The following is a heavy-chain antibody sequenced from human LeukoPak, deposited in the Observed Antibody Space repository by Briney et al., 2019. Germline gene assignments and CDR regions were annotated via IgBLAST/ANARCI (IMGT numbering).Heavy chain of an antibody. J-gene: IGHJ4*02. CDR3: ARINYDYVWGSYRYTFDY. CDR2: IYYSGST. V-gene: IGHV4-59*01. Sequence: SETLSLTCTVSGGSISSYYWSWIRQPPGKGLEWIGYIYYSGSTNYNPSLKSRVTISVDTSKNQFSLKLSSVTAADTAVYHCARINYDYVWGSYRYTFDYWGQGTLVTVSS. CDR1: GGSISSYY. D-gene: IGHD3-16*02.